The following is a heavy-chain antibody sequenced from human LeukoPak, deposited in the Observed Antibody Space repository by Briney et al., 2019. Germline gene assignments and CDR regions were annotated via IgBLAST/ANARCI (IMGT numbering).Heavy chain of an antibody. CDR2: MYYGGST. D-gene: IGHD3-9*01. Sequence: SETLSLTCTVSGGSMSSYFWNWIRQPPGKGLEWIGYMYYGGSTNYNPSLKSRVTMSVDTSKNQFSLKLSSVTAADTAVYYCARSRYDILTGYDDYWGQGTLVTVSS. CDR1: GGSMSSYF. V-gene: IGHV4-59*12. J-gene: IGHJ4*02. CDR3: ARSRYDILTGYDDY.